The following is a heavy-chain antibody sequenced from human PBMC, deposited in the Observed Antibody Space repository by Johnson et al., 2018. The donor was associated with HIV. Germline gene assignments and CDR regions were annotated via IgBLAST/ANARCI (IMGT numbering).Heavy chain of an antibody. CDR1: GFTFDDYG. CDR2: SNWNGDST. D-gene: IGHD1-26*01. Sequence: EVQLVESGGGVVRPGGSLRVSCAASGFTFDDYGMNWVRQAPGKGLEWVSGSNWNGDSTGYADSVKGRFNISRDNAKNSLYLQMNSLRAEDTALYYCARAYMSSGSYYDAFDIWGQGTMVIVSS. CDR3: ARAYMSSGSYYDAFDI. V-gene: IGHV3-20*04. J-gene: IGHJ3*02.